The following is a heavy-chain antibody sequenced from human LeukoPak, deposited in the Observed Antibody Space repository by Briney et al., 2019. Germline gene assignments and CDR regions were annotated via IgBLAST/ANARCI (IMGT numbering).Heavy chain of an antibody. CDR2: IYSGGST. V-gene: IGHV3-66*01. CDR3: ARDVAVAGLFDY. J-gene: IGHJ4*02. Sequence: PGGSLRLSCAASGFTFISHSMNWVRQAPGKGLEWVSVIYSGGSTYYADSVKGRFTISRDNSKNTLYLQMNSLRAEDTAVYYCARDVAVAGLFDYWGQGTLVTVSS. D-gene: IGHD6-19*01. CDR1: GFTFISHS.